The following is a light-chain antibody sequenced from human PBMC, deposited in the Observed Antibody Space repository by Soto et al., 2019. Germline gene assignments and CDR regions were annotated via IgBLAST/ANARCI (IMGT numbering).Light chain of an antibody. CDR3: QQYSNWPLT. CDR1: QSVRSSF. CDR2: GAS. J-gene: IGKJ4*01. Sequence: EIVMTQSPATLSVSPGERATLYCRASQSVRSSFLAWYRQKPGQAPSLLIYGASTRATGIPARFSGSGSGTEFTLTINSLQSEDFAVYYCQQYSNWPLTFGGGTKVDIK. V-gene: IGKV3-15*01.